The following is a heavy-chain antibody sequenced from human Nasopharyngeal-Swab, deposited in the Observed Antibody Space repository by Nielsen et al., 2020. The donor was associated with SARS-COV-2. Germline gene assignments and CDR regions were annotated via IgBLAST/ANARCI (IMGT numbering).Heavy chain of an antibody. CDR2: ISSSGSTI. D-gene: IGHD3-16*02. J-gene: IGHJ4*02. CDR1: GFTFSDYY. CDR3: AREGRYYDYVWGSYRPGGFDY. Sequence: GGSLRLSCAASGFTFSDYYMSWIRQAPGKGLEWVSYISSSGSTIYYADSVKGRFTISRDNAKNPLYLQMNSLRAEDTAVYYCAREGRYYDYVWGSYRPGGFDYWGQGTLVTVSS. V-gene: IGHV3-11*01.